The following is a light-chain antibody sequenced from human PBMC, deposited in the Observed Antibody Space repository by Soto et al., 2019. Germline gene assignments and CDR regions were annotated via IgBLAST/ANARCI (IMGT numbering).Light chain of an antibody. CDR1: ESVSTN. CDR3: QQYSIWRT. Sequence: VLTQSPGTLSLATGGRGSLSCRASESVSTNLAWYQQKAGQAPRLLIYGASTRATGIPARFSGSGSGTEFTLTISSLQSEDFAVYYCQQYSIWRTFGQGTKVDI. CDR2: GAS. J-gene: IGKJ1*01. V-gene: IGKV3-15*01.